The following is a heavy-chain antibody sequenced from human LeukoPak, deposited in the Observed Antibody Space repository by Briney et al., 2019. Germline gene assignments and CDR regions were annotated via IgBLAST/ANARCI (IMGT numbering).Heavy chain of an antibody. V-gene: IGHV3-33*06. Sequence: GRSLRLSCAASGFTFSSYGMHWVRQAPGKGLEWVAVIWYDGSNKYYADSVKGRFTISRDNSKNTLYLQMNSLRAEDTAVYYCAKGPYYDSSIDYWGQGTLVTVSS. D-gene: IGHD3-22*01. CDR3: AKGPYYDSSIDY. CDR1: GFTFSSYG. J-gene: IGHJ4*02. CDR2: IWYDGSNK.